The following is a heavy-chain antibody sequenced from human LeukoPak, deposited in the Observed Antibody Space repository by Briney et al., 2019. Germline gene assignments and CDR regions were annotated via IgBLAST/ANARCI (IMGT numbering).Heavy chain of an antibody. CDR1: GGSISRNNYY. CDR3: ATHVDATRGYYFED. D-gene: IGHD5-18*01. J-gene: IGHJ4*02. CDR2: VYYTGST. V-gene: IGHV4-39*01. Sequence: SETLSLTCTVSGGSISRNNYYWGWIRQPPGKGLEWIGTVYYTGSTSYNPSLKSRVTISVDTSKNQFSLKLSSVTAADTAIYYCATHVDATRGYYFEDWVQGTLVTVSS.